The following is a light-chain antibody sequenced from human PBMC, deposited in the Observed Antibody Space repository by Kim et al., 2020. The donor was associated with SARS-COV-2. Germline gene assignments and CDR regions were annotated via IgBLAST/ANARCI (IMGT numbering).Light chain of an antibody. CDR1: QTISTY. CDR2: ATS. V-gene: IGKV1-39*01. J-gene: IGKJ2*01. Sequence: LSASVGDRVTITCRASQTISTYLNWYHQKQGKAPKLLIYATSNLQNGVPSRFSGSGSGTDFTLTISSLQPEDFAIYYCQQTYGTPTFGQGTKLEI. CDR3: QQTYGTPT.